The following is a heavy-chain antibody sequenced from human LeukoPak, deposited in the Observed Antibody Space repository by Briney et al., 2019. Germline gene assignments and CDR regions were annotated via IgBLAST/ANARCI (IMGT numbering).Heavy chain of an antibody. D-gene: IGHD6-19*01. CDR1: GGSISSSSYY. CDR2: IYYSGST. V-gene: IGHV4-39*07. CDR3: ARGAAVAGIRATTTFDY. J-gene: IGHJ4*02. Sequence: SETLSLTCTVSGGSISSSSYYWGWIRQPPGKGLEWIGSIYYSGSTYYNPSLKSRVTISVDTSKNQFSLKLSSVTAADTAVYYCARGAAVAGIRATTTFDYWGQGTLVTVSS.